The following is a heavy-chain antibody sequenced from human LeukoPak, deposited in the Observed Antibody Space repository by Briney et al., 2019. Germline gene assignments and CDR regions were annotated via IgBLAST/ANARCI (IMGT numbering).Heavy chain of an antibody. CDR2: THDNGDS. Sequence: SETLSLTCTISGGSISSYYWTWIRQPPGKGLEWIAYTHDNGDSNYNPSLKSRVTISVDTSKNQFSLTLTSVTAADTSVYYCARRRGDGDYRPESWGQGTLVTVSS. D-gene: IGHD4-17*01. J-gene: IGHJ5*02. V-gene: IGHV4-59*08. CDR3: ARRRGDGDYRPES. CDR1: GGSISSYY.